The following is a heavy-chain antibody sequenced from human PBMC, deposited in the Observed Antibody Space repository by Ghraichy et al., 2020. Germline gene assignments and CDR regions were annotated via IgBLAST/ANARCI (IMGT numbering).Heavy chain of an antibody. J-gene: IGHJ5*02. Sequence: SETLSLTCTVSGGSISSSSYYWGWIRQPPGKGLEWIGSIYYSGSTYYNPSLKSRVTISVDTSKNQFSLKLSSVTAADTAVYYCARHPLTGASLGWFDPWGQGTLVTVSS. CDR3: ARHPLTGASLGWFDP. V-gene: IGHV4-39*07. CDR2: IYYSGST. CDR1: GGSISSSSYY. D-gene: IGHD7-27*01.